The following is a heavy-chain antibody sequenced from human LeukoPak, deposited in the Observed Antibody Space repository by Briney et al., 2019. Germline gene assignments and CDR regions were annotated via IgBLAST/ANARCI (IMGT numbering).Heavy chain of an antibody. Sequence: GEALKIYCKGSGYSFTSYWIGWVRQLPGKGLEWMGIIYPGESDTRYSPSFQGTVTVSASKSISTAYLQCSSLKASNTAMYYCARLLGYTRHFDYWGQGTLVTVSS. CDR2: IYPGESDT. CDR3: ARLLGYTRHFDY. V-gene: IGHV5-51*01. CDR1: GYSFTSYW. J-gene: IGHJ4*02. D-gene: IGHD5-24*01.